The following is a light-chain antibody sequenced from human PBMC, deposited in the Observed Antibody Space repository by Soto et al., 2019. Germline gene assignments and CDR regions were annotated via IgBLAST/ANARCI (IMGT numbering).Light chain of an antibody. J-gene: IGKJ4*01. CDR1: QGISSY. CDR2: AAS. Sequence: IQLTQSPSSLSASVGDRVTITCRASQGISSYLAWYQQKPVKDPKLLIYAASTLQSGVPSRFSGSGSGTDFTLTISSKQPEACATYYCHQVSTYPLTFGGGTKVEIK. CDR3: HQVSTYPLT. V-gene: IGKV1-9*01.